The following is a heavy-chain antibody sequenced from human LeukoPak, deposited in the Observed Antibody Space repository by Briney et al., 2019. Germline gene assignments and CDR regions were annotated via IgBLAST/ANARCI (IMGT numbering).Heavy chain of an antibody. CDR1: GFTFSNFA. Sequence: PGGSLRLSCAASGFTFSNFAMSWVRQAPGKGLEWVSVISDSGGSTYYADSVKGRFTISRDNSKNTLYLQMNSLRAEDTALYYCAKVGSGSSFDYWGQGTLVTVSS. CDR2: ISDSGGST. V-gene: IGHV3-23*01. CDR3: AKVGSGSSFDY. J-gene: IGHJ4*02. D-gene: IGHD1-26*01.